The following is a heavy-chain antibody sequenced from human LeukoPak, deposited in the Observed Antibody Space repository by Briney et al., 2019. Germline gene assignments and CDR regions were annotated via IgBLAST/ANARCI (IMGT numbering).Heavy chain of an antibody. J-gene: IGHJ4*02. Sequence: GGSLRLSCAASGFIFTDYGFHWVRQAPGKGLEWVAAIWSDATNMYYANSAKGRSFIQRDDYQNTVYLEMSSLRAEDTAIYYCAKDAQRGFDYSNSFQYWGQGSPVTVSS. CDR2: IWSDATNM. D-gene: IGHD4-11*01. CDR3: AKDAQRGFDYSNSFQY. CDR1: GFIFTDYG. V-gene: IGHV3-33*06.